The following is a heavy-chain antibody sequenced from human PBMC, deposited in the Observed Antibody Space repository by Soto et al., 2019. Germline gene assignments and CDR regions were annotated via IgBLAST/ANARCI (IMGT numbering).Heavy chain of an antibody. CDR1: GGSITSISYY. D-gene: IGHD3-3*01. V-gene: IGHV4-39*01. Sequence: PSETLSLTCTVSGGSITSISYYWAWIRQSPGKGLEWIGSMYYSGSSYYNPSLKSRVTIFVDTSNNQFSLRLSSVTAAHTAVYYCASDLWSGYTLGHYYFDNWGQGSLVTVS. CDR2: MYYSGSS. CDR3: ASDLWSGYTLGHYYFDN. J-gene: IGHJ4*02.